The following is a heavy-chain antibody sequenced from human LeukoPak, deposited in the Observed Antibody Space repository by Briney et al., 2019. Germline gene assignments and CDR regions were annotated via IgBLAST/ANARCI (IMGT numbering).Heavy chain of an antibody. CDR2: IKQHGSEK. CDR3: ARASSSRHDTNWFDS. D-gene: IGHD6-13*01. J-gene: IGHJ5*01. Sequence: GGSLRLSCAASGFTFSSYWMSWVRQAPGKGLEWVANIKQHGSEKFYVDSVKGRFTISRDNAKNSLYLQMNSLRAEDTAVYYCARASSSRHDTNWFDSWGQGTLVTVSS. V-gene: IGHV3-7*01. CDR1: GFTFSSYW.